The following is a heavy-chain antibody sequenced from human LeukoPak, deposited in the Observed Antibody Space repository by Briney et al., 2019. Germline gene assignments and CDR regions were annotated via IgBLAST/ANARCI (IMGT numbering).Heavy chain of an antibody. D-gene: IGHD3-10*01. CDR1: GYTFTSYG. Sequence: ASAKVSCKASGYTFTSYGISWVRQAPGQGLEWMGWISAYNGNTNYAQKLQGRVTMTTDTSTSTAYMELRSLRSDDTAVYYCARMVRGARYNDYWGQGTLVTVSS. CDR2: ISAYNGNT. CDR3: ARMVRGARYNDY. J-gene: IGHJ4*02. V-gene: IGHV1-18*01.